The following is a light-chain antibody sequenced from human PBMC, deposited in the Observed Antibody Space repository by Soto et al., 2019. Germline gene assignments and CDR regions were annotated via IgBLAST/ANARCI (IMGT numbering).Light chain of an antibody. CDR1: SSNIGAGYD. V-gene: IGLV1-40*01. J-gene: IGLJ3*02. CDR3: QSYDSSLSGWV. Sequence: QSVLTQPPSVSGAPGQRVTISCTVSSSNIGAGYDVHWYQQLPGTAPKLLIYGNSNRPSGVPDRFSGSKSGTSASLAITGRQAEDEADYYGQSYDSSLSGWVFGGGTKVTVL. CDR2: GNS.